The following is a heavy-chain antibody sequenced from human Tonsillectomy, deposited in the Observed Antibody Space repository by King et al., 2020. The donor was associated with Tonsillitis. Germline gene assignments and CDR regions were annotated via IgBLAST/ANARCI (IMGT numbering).Heavy chain of an antibody. CDR1: GVTFTNAW. V-gene: IGHV3-15*01. D-gene: IGHD2-15*01. J-gene: IGHJ3*02. Sequence: QLVQSGGGLVKTGGSLRLSCVVSGVTFTNAWMSWVCQAPGKGLEWVGRIRSKSAGGTVEYAAPVKGRFSISRDDSKDTLYLQMNSLKTEDTAVYYCATDRPNCGVGTCLQAFDIWGQGTMVTVSS. CDR2: IRSKSAGGTV. CDR3: ATDRPNCGVGTCLQAFDI.